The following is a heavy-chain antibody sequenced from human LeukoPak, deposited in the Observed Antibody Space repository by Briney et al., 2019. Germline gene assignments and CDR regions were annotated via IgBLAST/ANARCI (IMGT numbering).Heavy chain of an antibody. CDR1: GFTFSTYT. V-gene: IGHV3-30-3*01. CDR3: ARGFPYGDPTEGYYYLMDV. D-gene: IGHD4-17*01. CDR2: ISYDGSNK. Sequence: GGSLRLSCAASGFTFSTYTMHWVRQAPGKGLEWVAVISYDGSNKYYADSVKARFTISRDNFKNTLSLQVNSLRVEDTAVYFCARGFPYGDPTEGYYYLMDVWGQGTTVTVS. J-gene: IGHJ6*02.